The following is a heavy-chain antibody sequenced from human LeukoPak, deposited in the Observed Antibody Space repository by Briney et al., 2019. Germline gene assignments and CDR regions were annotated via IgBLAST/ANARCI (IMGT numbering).Heavy chain of an antibody. V-gene: IGHV1-69*04. Sequence: SVTVSCKASGGTFSSYAISWVRQAPGLGLEWMGRIIPILGIANYAQKFQGRVTITADKSTSTAYMELSSLRSEDTAVYYCASRLRSNYAFDIWGQGTMVTVSS. CDR1: GGTFSSYA. CDR2: IIPILGIA. D-gene: IGHD1-20*01. J-gene: IGHJ3*02. CDR3: ASRLRSNYAFDI.